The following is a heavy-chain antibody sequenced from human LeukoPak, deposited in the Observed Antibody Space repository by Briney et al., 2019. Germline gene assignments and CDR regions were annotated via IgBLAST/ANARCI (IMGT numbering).Heavy chain of an antibody. Sequence: SVKVSCKASGGTFSSYAISWVRQAPGQGLEWMGRIIPIFGTANYAQKFQGRVTITADESTSTAYMELSSLRSEDTAVYYCARVGGDIVVVPAAPWYFDYWGQGTLVTVSS. V-gene: IGHV1-69*13. CDR2: IIPIFGTA. J-gene: IGHJ4*02. CDR1: GGTFSSYA. CDR3: ARVGGDIVVVPAAPWYFDY. D-gene: IGHD2-2*01.